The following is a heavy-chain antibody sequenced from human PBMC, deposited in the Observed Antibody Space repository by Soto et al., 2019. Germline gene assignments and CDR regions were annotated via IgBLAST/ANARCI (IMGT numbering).Heavy chain of an antibody. J-gene: IGHJ6*02. CDR3: AKRVVVVIKYYYGMDV. CDR2: ISGSGGST. Sequence: PGGSLRLSCAASGFTFSSYAMSWIRQAPGKGLEWVSAISGSGGSTYYADSVKGRFTISRDNSKNTLYLQMNSLRAEDTAVYYCAKRVVVVIKYYYGMDVWGQGTTVTVSS. D-gene: IGHD3-22*01. CDR1: GFTFSSYA. V-gene: IGHV3-23*01.